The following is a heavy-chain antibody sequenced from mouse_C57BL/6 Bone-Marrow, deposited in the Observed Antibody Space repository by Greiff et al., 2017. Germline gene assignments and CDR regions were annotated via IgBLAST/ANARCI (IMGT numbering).Heavy chain of an antibody. CDR1: GYTFTDYY. CDR2: INPYNGGT. V-gene: IGHV1-19*01. D-gene: IGHD2-14*01. Sequence: VQLKESGPVLVKPGASVKMSCKASGYTFTDYYMNWVKQSHGKSLEWIGVINPYNGGTSYNQKFKGKATLTVDKSSSTAYMELNSLTSEDSAVYYCARTIGLRGGAFAYWGQGTLVTVSA. CDR3: ARTIGLRGGAFAY. J-gene: IGHJ3*01.